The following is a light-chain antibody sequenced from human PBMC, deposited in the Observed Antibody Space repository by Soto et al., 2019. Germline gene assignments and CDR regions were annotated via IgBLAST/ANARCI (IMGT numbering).Light chain of an antibody. CDR3: QRYNSAPQLT. CDR1: QGISNY. J-gene: IGKJ4*01. Sequence: DIQMTQSPSSLSASVGDRVTITCRANQGISNYLAWYQQKPGKVPKLLIYAASTLQSGVPSRFSGSGSGTDFTLTISSLQPEDVATYYCQRYNSAPQLTFGGGTKVEIK. CDR2: AAS. V-gene: IGKV1-27*01.